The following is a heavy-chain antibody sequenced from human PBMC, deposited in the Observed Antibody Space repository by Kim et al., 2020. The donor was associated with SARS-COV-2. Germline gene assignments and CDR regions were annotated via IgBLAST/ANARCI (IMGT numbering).Heavy chain of an antibody. J-gene: IGHJ3*02. CDR3: VTWGSNNYNSWAFDI. CDR2: IRYDGSNK. D-gene: IGHD3-16*01. CDR1: GFRFYLHG. V-gene: IGHV3-30*02. Sequence: GGSLRLSCAASGFRFYLHGMHWVRQAPGKGLEWVAVIRYDGSNKNYPGSVNGRFTISRDNSKNMLYLQIDSLRAEDTAVYYCVTWGSNNYNSWAFDIWGQGTVVTVSS.